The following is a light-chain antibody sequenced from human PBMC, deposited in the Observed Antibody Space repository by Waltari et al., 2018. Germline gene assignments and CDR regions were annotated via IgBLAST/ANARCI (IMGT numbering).Light chain of an antibody. J-gene: IGLJ3*02. V-gene: IGLV1-44*01. CDR3: AAFDDSLNGWV. CDR1: SSNTGRNP. CDR2: YND. Sequence: QSVLTQPPSASGTPGQRATISCPGSSSNTGRNPVNWYQPFPTPAPKLLMYYNDRRPSGVPDRFSGSKSGTSASLAISGLQSGDEADYYCAAFDDSLNGWVFGGGTKLTVL.